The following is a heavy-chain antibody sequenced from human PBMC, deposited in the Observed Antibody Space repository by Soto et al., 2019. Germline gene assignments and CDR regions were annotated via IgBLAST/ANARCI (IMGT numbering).Heavy chain of an antibody. Sequence: EVLLVESGGGLVQPGGSLRLSCAASGFDFRKFWMNWVRHVPGKGLEWVATIKDDGSQKFYVDSVKGRFSISRDNGMNFVFLEMSNLRGGDTATYYCARQHYGEYFDYWGQGVLVTVSS. J-gene: IGHJ4*02. CDR1: GFDFRKFW. CDR3: ARQHYGEYFDY. D-gene: IGHD3-10*01. CDR2: IKDDGSQK. V-gene: IGHV3-7*01.